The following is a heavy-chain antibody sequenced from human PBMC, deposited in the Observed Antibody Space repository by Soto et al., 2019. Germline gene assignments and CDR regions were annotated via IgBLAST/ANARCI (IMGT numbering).Heavy chain of an antibody. V-gene: IGHV3-23*01. CDR1: GFTFSSYG. J-gene: IGHJ4*02. CDR2: ISGSGTST. Sequence: EVQRLESGGGLVQPGGSLRLSCAVSGFTFSSYGMSWVRQAPGKGLEWVSTISGSGTSTYYADSVKGRFTISRDNSKNALYLQMNSLRAEDTAVYYCAKDTAIWLASDYWGQGTLVTVSS. CDR3: AKDTAIWLASDY. D-gene: IGHD3-10*01.